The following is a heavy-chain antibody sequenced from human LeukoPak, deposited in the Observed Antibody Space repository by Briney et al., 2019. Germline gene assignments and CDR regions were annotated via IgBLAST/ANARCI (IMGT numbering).Heavy chain of an antibody. V-gene: IGHV1-69*05. D-gene: IGHD5-18*01. CDR1: GGTFNSYA. CDR2: IIPFFGTA. J-gene: IGHJ4*02. Sequence: SVKVSCKASGGTFNSYAISWVRQAPGQGGEGMGGIIPFFGTANYAQKFQGRVTITTDESTSTAYMELSSLRSEDTAVYYCASLSYGYHTHGYWGQGTLVTVSS. CDR3: ASLSYGYHTHGY.